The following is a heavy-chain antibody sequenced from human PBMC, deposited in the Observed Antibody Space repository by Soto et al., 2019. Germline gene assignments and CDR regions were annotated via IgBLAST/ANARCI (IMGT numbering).Heavy chain of an antibody. CDR2: MNPNSGNT. D-gene: IGHD6-13*01. CDR1: GYTFTSYD. CDR3: ARRGYSSSWYYYYYYGMDV. V-gene: IGHV1-8*01. Sequence: QVQLVQYGAEVKKPGASVKVSCKASGYTFTSYDINWVRQATGQGLEWMGWMNPNSGNTGYAQKFQGRVTMTRNTSISTAYMGLSSLRSEDTAVYYCARRGYSSSWYYYYYYGMDVWGQGTTVTVSS. J-gene: IGHJ6*02.